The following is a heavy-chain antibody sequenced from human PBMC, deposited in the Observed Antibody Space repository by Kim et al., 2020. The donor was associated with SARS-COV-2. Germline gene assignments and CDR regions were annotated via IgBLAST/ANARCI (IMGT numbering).Heavy chain of an antibody. CDR1: GFTFSSYS. D-gene: IGHD5-18*01. Sequence: GGSLRLSCAASGFTFSSYSMNWVRQAPGKGLEWVSSISSSSSYIYYADSVKGRFTISRDNAKNSLYLQMNSLRAEDTAVYYCARPGYSYGYSSFYWGQGTLVTVSS. CDR3: ARPGYSYGYSSFY. J-gene: IGHJ4*02. CDR2: ISSSSSYI. V-gene: IGHV3-21*01.